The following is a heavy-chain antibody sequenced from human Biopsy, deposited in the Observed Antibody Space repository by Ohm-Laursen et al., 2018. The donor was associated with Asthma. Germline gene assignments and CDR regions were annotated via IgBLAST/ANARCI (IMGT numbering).Heavy chain of an antibody. V-gene: IGHV3-23*01. CDR3: ARTFHFWSPYHAEHYQL. Sequence: GSLRLSCAASGFTFSDYPMTWVRQAPGKGLEWVSSITGSGAITYYADSLKGRFTISRDKSENTLYLQMNSLRAEDTAVYYCARTFHFWSPYHAEHYQLWGQGTLVTVSS. D-gene: IGHD3-3*02. CDR2: ITGSGAIT. CDR1: GFTFSDYP. J-gene: IGHJ1*01.